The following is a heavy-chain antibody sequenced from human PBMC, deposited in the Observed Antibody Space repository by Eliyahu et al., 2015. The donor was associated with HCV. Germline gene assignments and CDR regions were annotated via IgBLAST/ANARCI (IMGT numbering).Heavy chain of an antibody. Sequence: EVQLLESGGGLVQPGGSLRLSCAASGFTFSXYAMSWVRQAPGKGLEWVSAISGSGGSTYYADSVKGRFTISRDNSKNTLYLQMNSLRAEDTAVYYCAKASLNNRMSTVTHGAVDYWGQGTLVTVSS. V-gene: IGHV3-23*01. CDR1: GFTFSXYA. CDR2: ISGSGGST. CDR3: AKASLNNRMSTVTHGAVDY. D-gene: IGHD4-17*01. J-gene: IGHJ4*02.